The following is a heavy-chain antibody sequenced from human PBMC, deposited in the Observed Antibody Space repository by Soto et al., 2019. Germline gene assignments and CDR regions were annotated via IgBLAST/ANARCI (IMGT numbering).Heavy chain of an antibody. CDR3: ERRMVEEGLSRARYYYYYGMDV. Sequence: GGSLRLSCAASGVTFSGYSMNWVRQAPGKGLEWVSSISSSSSYIYYADSVKGRFTISRDNAKNSLYLQMNSLRAEDTAVYYCERRMVEEGLSRARYYYYYGMDVWGQGTTVTVSS. J-gene: IGHJ6*02. D-gene: IGHD3-3*01. CDR1: GVTFSGYS. CDR2: ISSSSSYI. V-gene: IGHV3-21*01.